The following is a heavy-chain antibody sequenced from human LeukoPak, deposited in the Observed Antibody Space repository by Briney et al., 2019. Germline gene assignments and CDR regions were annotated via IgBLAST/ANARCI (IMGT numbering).Heavy chain of an antibody. J-gene: IGHJ3*02. CDR2: INPSGGST. D-gene: IGHD6-13*01. V-gene: IGHV1-46*01. CDR1: GYTFISYY. Sequence: GASVKVSCKASGYTFISYYMQWVRQAPGQGFEWMGMINPSGGSTTYAQKFEGRVTMTRDTSTSTVYMELSSLRSEDTAVYYCATAYSSRHSGAFDIWGQGTMVTVSS. CDR3: ATAYSSRHSGAFDI.